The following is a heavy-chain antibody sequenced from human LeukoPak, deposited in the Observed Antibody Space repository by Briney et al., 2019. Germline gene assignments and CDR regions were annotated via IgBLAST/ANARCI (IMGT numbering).Heavy chain of an antibody. D-gene: IGHD1-7*01. J-gene: IGHJ4*02. CDR3: ARGYNWNYGY. CDR2: IYSSGST. Sequence: TTSETLSLTGTVSGGSISSYYWSWIRQPAGKGLEWIGRIYSSGSTNYNPSLKSRVTISVDTSKNQFSLKLSSVTAADTAVYYCARGYNWNYGYWGQGTLVTVSS. V-gene: IGHV4-4*07. CDR1: GGSISSYY.